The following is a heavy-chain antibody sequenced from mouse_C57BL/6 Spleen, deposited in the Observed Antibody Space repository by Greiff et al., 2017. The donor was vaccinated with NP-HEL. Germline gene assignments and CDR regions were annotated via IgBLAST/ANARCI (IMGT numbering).Heavy chain of an antibody. CDR2: IYPGDGDT. CDR3: ARDVVTTDYAMDY. CDR1: GYAFSSSW. D-gene: IGHD2-2*01. Sequence: VQLQESGPELVKPGASVKISCKASGYAFSSSWMNWVKQRPGKGLEWIGRIYPGDGDTNYNGKFKGKATLTADKSSSTAYMQLISLTSEDSAVYFCARDVVTTDYAMDYWGQGTSVTVSS. V-gene: IGHV1-82*01. J-gene: IGHJ4*01.